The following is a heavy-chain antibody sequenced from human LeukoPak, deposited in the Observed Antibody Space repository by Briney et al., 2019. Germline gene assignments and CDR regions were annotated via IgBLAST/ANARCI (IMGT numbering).Heavy chain of an antibody. J-gene: IGHJ4*02. CDR2: IYYGGST. Sequence: SETLSLTCTVSGGSISSGDYYWSWIRQPPGKGLEWIGYIYYGGSTYYNPSLKSRVTISVDTSKNQFSLKLSSVTAADTAVYYCARQTYYSDSSGYVGDYWGQGTLVTVSS. CDR3: ARQTYYSDSSGYVGDY. D-gene: IGHD3-22*01. CDR1: GGSISSGDYY. V-gene: IGHV4-30-4*01.